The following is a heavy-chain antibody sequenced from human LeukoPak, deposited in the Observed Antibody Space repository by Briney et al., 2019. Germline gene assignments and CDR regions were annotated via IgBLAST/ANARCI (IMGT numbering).Heavy chain of an antibody. CDR2: INPNSGGT. CDR1: GYTFTSYY. Sequence: ASVKVSCKASGYTFTSYYMHWVRQAPGQGLEWMGIINPNSGGTKYAQKFQGRVTMTRDKSISTAYMELNRLRSDDTAVYYCARPQREIRYFDWSDAFDIWGQGTMVTVSS. J-gene: IGHJ3*02. V-gene: IGHV1-2*02. D-gene: IGHD3-9*01. CDR3: ARPQREIRYFDWSDAFDI.